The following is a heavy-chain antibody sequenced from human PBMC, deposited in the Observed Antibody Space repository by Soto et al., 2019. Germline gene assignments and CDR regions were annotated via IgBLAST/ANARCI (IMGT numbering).Heavy chain of an antibody. Sequence: QVQLVQSGAEVKKPGASVKVSCKASGYTFTGYYMHWVRQAPGQGLEWMGWINPNSGGTNYAQKFQGWVTMTRDTSISTAYMGLSRLRSDDTAVYYCARGQRYFDWSYGMDVWGQGTTVTVSS. V-gene: IGHV1-2*04. CDR1: GYTFTGYY. CDR2: INPNSGGT. J-gene: IGHJ6*02. D-gene: IGHD3-9*01. CDR3: ARGQRYFDWSYGMDV.